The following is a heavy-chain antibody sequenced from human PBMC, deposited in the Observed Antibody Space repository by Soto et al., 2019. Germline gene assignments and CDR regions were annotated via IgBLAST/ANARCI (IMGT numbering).Heavy chain of an antibody. J-gene: IGHJ4*02. CDR1: GGSISSSSYY. V-gene: IGHV4-39*01. CDR3: ARLKDTATYYFDY. CDR2: IYYSGST. D-gene: IGHD5-18*01. Sequence: SETLSLTCTVSGGSISSSSYYWGWIRQPPGKGLEGIGSIYYSGSTYYNPSLKSRVTISVDTSKNQFSLNLSSVTAADTAVYYCARLKDTATYYFDYWGQGTLVTVSS.